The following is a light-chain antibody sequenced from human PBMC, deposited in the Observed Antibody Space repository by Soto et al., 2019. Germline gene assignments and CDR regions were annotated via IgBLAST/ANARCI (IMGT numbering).Light chain of an antibody. CDR1: QGIRND. CDR2: SAS. CDR3: LQHNTYPLT. J-gene: IGKJ4*01. Sequence: IHLTQSPSSLSSSVGDRVTITCRASQGIRNDLSWYQQKSGKAPKRLIYSASSLQSGVPSRFRGSGSGTEFTLTISSLKPEDFTTYYCLQHNTYPLTFGGGTKVDI. V-gene: IGKV1-17*01.